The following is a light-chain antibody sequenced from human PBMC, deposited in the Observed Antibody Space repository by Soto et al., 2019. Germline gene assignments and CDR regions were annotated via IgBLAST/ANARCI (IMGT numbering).Light chain of an antibody. CDR2: EVS. CDR1: SSDVGSHNL. CDR3: SSYTSSSTLL. V-gene: IGLV2-14*02. Sequence: QSALTQPASVSGSPGQSITISCTGTSSDVGSHNLVSWYQQHPGQAPKLMIYEVSKRPLGVSARFSASKSGNTASLTISGLQAEDEADYYCSSYTSSSTLLFGGGTKLTVL. J-gene: IGLJ3*02.